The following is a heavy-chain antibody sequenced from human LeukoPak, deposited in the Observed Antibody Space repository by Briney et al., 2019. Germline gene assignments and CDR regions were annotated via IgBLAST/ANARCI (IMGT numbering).Heavy chain of an antibody. V-gene: IGHV4-34*01. CDR2: IYHSGST. CDR1: GGSFSGYY. D-gene: IGHD1-26*01. Sequence: SETLSLTCAVYGGSFSGYYWSWVRQPPGKGLEWIGEIYHSGSTNYNPSLKSRVTTSVDKSKNQFSLKLSSVTAADTAVYYCASISGSLASVDYWGQGTLVTVSS. CDR3: ASISGSLASVDY. J-gene: IGHJ4*02.